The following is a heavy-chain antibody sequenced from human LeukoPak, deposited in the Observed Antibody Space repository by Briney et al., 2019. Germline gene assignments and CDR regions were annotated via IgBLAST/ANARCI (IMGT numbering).Heavy chain of an antibody. D-gene: IGHD1-26*01. V-gene: IGHV1-18*01. J-gene: IGHJ4*02. CDR2: NSAYNGNT. Sequence: GASVKVSCKASGYTFTSYGISWVRQAPGQGLEWMGWNSAYNGNTNYAQKLQGRVTMTTDTSTSTAYMELRSLRSDDTAVYYCARGEGSYGSYLFDYWGQGTLVTVSS. CDR1: GYTFTSYG. CDR3: ARGEGSYGSYLFDY.